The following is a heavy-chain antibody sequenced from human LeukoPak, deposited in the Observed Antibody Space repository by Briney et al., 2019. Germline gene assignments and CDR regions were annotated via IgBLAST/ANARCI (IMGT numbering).Heavy chain of an antibody. CDR3: ARDGGYCSTTTCYAGGLHWVDP. V-gene: IGHV1-46*01. CDR2: INPSTGST. D-gene: IGHD2-2*01. J-gene: IGHJ5*02. CDR1: GYTFTGYY. Sequence: ASVKDSCKASGYTFTGYYIHWVRQAPGQGLEWMGIINPSTGSTTYAQKFQGRVTMTRDTSTSTVYMELRSLRSEDTALYYCARDGGYCSTTTCYAGGLHWVDPWGQGSLVTVSS.